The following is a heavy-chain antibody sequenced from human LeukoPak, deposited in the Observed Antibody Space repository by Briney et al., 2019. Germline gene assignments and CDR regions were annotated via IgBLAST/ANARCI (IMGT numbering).Heavy chain of an antibody. CDR2: ISYDGSNK. D-gene: IGHD3-10*01. J-gene: IGHJ4*02. Sequence: GRSLRLSCVASGFTFSSYAMHWVRQAPGKGLEWVAVISYDGSNKYYADSVKGRFTISRDNSKNTLYLQMNSLRAEDTAVYYCARDPGFSYFDYWGQGTLVTVSS. CDR3: ARDPGFSYFDY. V-gene: IGHV3-30-3*01. CDR1: GFTFSSYA.